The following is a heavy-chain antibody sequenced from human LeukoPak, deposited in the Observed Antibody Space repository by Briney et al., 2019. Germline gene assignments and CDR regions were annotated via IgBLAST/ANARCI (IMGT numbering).Heavy chain of an antibody. CDR3: ARELAAAGHHYGMDV. CDR2: IWYDGSNK. D-gene: IGHD6-13*01. V-gene: IGHV3-33*01. CDR1: GFTFSSYG. Sequence: PGGSLRLSCAASGFTFSSYGMRWVRQAPGKGLEWVAVIWYDGSNKYYAASVKGRFTISRDNSENTLYLQMNSLRAEDTAVYYCARELAAAGHHYGMDVWGQGTTVTVSS. J-gene: IGHJ6*02.